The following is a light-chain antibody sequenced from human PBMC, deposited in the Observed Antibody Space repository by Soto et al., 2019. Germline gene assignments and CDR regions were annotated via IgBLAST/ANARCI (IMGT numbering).Light chain of an antibody. CDR1: QSVSSSY. CDR3: HQYGNSPFI. V-gene: IGKV3-20*01. J-gene: IGKJ3*01. CDR2: SAS. Sequence: EIVLTQSPGTLSLSPGERATLSCRASQSVSSSYLAWYQQKPGQAPRLLIYSASSRATGVPDRFSGSGSGKDFTLTISRLEPEDFAVYYCHQYGNSPFIFGPGTKVDIK.